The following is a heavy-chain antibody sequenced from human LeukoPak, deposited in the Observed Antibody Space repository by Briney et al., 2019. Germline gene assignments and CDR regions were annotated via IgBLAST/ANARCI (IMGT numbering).Heavy chain of an antibody. V-gene: IGHV1-2*02. J-gene: IGHJ4*02. CDR1: GYTFTGYY. Sequence: GASVKVSCKASGYTFTGYYMHWVRQAPGQGLEWMGWINPNSGGTNYAQKFQGRVTMTRDTSISTAYMELSRLRSDDTAVYYCASMMPTYYYDSSGYRIFDYWGQGTLVTVSS. D-gene: IGHD3-22*01. CDR2: INPNSGGT. CDR3: ASMMPTYYYDSSGYRIFDY.